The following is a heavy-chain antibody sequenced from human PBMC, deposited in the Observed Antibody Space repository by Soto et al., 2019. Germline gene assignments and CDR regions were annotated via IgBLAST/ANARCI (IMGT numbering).Heavy chain of an antibody. CDR1: GDSCISYW. V-gene: IGHV5-51*01. CDR2: IYPGDSDT. CDR3: ARGTYYYGMDV. J-gene: IGHJ6*02. Sequence: LQVSCKGLGDSCISYWGRRVRQMPGKGLEWMGIIYPGDSDTRYSPSFQGQVTISADKSISTAYLQCSSLKASDTAMYYCARGTYYYGMDVWGQGTTVTVFS. D-gene: IGHD1-1*01.